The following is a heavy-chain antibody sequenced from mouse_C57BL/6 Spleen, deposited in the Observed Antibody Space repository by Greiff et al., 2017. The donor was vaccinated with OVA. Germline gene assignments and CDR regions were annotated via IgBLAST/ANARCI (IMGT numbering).Heavy chain of an antibody. CDR1: GYTFTSYW. J-gene: IGHJ4*01. V-gene: IGHV1-69*01. CDR3: ARGPYLYAMDY. Sequence: VQLQQPGAELVMPGASVKLSCKASGYTFTSYWMHWVKQRPGQGLEWIGEIDPSDSYTNYNQKFKGKSTLTVDKSSSTAYMPLSSPTSEDAAVYYCARGPYLYAMDYWGQGTSVTVSS. D-gene: IGHD6-5*01. CDR2: IDPSDSYT.